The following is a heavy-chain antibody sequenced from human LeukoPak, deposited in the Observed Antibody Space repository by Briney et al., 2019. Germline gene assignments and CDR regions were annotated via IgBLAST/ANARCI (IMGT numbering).Heavy chain of an antibody. CDR3: AKDNGELRYFDWLSSRGNWFDP. V-gene: IGHV3-49*04. Sequence: GRCMRLSCTVSGFTFGDFAMSWVRQAAGEGLEWVGFIRRIAYDGTTEYAGSVKGRFTISRDDSKSIAYLQMNSLRAEDTAVYYCAKDNGELRYFDWLSSRGNWFDPWGQGTLVTVSS. CDR1: GFTFGDFA. D-gene: IGHD3-9*01. CDR2: IRRIAYDGTT. J-gene: IGHJ5*02.